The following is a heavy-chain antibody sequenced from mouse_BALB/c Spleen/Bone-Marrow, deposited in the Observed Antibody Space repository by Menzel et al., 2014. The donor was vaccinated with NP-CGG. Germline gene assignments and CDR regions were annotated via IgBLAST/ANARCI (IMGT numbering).Heavy chain of an antibody. CDR1: GFNIKDTY. D-gene: IGHD1-1*01. Sequence: EVQLQQSGAELVKPGASVKLSCTASGFNIKDTYMHWVKQRPEQGLEWIGRIDPANGNTKYDPKFQGKATITADTSSNTAYLQLSGLTSEDTAVYYCARYDYGWYFYVWGAGTTVTVSS. CDR2: IDPANGNT. V-gene: IGHV14-3*02. J-gene: IGHJ1*01. CDR3: ARYDYGWYFYV.